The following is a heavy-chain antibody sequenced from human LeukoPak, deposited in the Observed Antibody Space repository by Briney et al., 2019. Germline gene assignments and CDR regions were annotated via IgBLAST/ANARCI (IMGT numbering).Heavy chain of an antibody. CDR3: ARLREIPVFGVVTKSTSYFDY. D-gene: IGHD3-3*01. J-gene: IGHJ4*02. V-gene: IGHV3-23*01. Sequence: GGSLRLSCAASGFTFSSYAMSRVRQAPGKGLEWVSAISGSGGSTYYADSVKGRFTISRDNSKNTLYLQMNSLRAEDTAVYYCARLREIPVFGVVTKSTSYFDYWGQGTLVTVSS. CDR1: GFTFSSYA. CDR2: ISGSGGST.